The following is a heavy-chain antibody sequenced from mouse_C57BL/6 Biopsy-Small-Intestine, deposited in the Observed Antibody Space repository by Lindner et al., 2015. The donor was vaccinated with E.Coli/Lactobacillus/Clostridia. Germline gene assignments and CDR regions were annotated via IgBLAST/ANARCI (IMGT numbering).Heavy chain of an antibody. Sequence: SVKVSCKASRGTFSSYAISWVRQSPALGLEWMGRVSPIFETTDYPQKFQGRLTITADKATTTVYMELTGLKSEDTAVYYCARSSVTTSRGGFDSWGQGTLVTVS. D-gene: IGHD2-13*01. CDR1: RGTFSSYA. V-gene: IGHV1-64*01. J-gene: IGHJ3*01. CDR3: ARSSVTTSRGGFDS. CDR2: VSPIFETT.